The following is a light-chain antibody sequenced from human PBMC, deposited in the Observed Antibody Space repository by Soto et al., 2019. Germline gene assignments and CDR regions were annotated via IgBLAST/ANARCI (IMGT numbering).Light chain of an antibody. V-gene: IGKV1-39*01. J-gene: IGKJ5*01. Sequence: DIQMTQSPSSLSASVGDRFSITFLASQSISNYLNWYQQKPGKAPKVLIYAASNLQSGVPSRFSGSGSGTDFTLTISSLQPEDFAAYYCQQSYSTPITFGQRTRLEI. CDR3: QQSYSTPIT. CDR2: AAS. CDR1: QSISNY.